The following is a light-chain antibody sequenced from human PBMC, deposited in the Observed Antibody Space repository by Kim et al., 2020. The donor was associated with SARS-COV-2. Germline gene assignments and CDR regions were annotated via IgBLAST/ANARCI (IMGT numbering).Light chain of an antibody. V-gene: IGLV2-14*03. J-gene: IGLJ2*01. CDR3: SSYTARNAWI. Sequence: GQYITSSCLGCSSGVSVYDYVSWYQQFPGKAPKVSIYSVIKRTAGVPGRFLGTKSGNTAFLTISGLHVEDEAVYHCSSYTARNAWIFGGGTKVTVL. CDR2: SVI. CDR1: SSGVSVYDY.